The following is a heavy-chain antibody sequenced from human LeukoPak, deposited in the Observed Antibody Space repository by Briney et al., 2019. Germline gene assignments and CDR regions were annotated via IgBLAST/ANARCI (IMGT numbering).Heavy chain of an antibody. CDR2: INPNSGGT. CDR3: ARVVVRGNDAFDI. V-gene: IGHV1-2*02. J-gene: IGHJ3*02. CDR1: GYTFTGYY. Sequence: ASVKVSCKASGYTFTGYYTHWVRQAPGQGLEWMGWINPNSGGTNYAQKFQGRVTMTRDTSISTAYMELSRLRSDDTAVYYCARVVVRGNDAFDIWGQGTMVTVSS. D-gene: IGHD3-10*01.